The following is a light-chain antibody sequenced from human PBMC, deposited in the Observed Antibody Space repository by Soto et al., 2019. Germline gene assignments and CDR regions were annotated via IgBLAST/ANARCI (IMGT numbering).Light chain of an antibody. CDR3: SSYINNSTLGF. CDR1: SSDVGGYNY. V-gene: IGLV2-14*01. Sequence: QSALTQPASVSGSPGQSITISCTGTSSDVGGYNYVSWYQQHPGKAPKLIIYEVSNRPSGVSSRFSGSKSGNTASLTISGLQAEDEADYYCSSYINNSTLGFFGGGTKLTVL. CDR2: EVS. J-gene: IGLJ2*01.